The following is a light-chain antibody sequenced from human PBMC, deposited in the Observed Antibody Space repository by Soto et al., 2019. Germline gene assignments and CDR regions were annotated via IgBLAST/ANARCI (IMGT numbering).Light chain of an antibody. CDR1: QSVSNNY. V-gene: IGKV3-20*01. CDR3: QQYGSAPRT. CDR2: GAS. J-gene: IGKJ1*01. Sequence: EIVLTQSPGTLSLSPGERATLSCRASQSVSNNYLAWYQQKPGQAPRLLIYGASNSATGIPDRFSGGGSGTDFTLTISRLEPEDFAVYYCQQYGSAPRTFGQGTKVDIK.